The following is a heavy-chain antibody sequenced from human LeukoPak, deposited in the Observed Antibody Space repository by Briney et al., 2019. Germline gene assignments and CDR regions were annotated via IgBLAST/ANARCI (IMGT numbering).Heavy chain of an antibody. CDR2: IYPGDSDT. D-gene: IGHD3-22*01. CDR3: ARTYYYDSSGYLGRDYYYYMDV. CDR1: GYSFTSYW. J-gene: IGHJ6*03. V-gene: IGHV5-51*01. Sequence: GESLKISFKGSGYSFTSYWIGWVRQMPGKGLEWMGIIYPGDSDTRYSPSFQGQVTISADKSISTAYLQWSSLKASDTAMYYCARTYYYDSSGYLGRDYYYYMDVWGKGTGVTVSS.